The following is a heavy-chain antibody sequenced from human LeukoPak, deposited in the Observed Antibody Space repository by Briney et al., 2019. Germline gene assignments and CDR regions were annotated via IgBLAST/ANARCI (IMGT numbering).Heavy chain of an antibody. V-gene: IGHV4-34*01. Sequence: SETLSLTCAVYGGSFSGYYWSWIRQPPGKGLEWIGEINHSGSTNYNPSLKSRVTISVDTSKNQFSLKLSSVTAADTAAYYCAGHILTGTYYFDYWGQGTLVTVSS. CDR3: AGHILTGTYYFDY. D-gene: IGHD3-9*01. CDR2: INHSGST. J-gene: IGHJ4*02. CDR1: GGSFSGYY.